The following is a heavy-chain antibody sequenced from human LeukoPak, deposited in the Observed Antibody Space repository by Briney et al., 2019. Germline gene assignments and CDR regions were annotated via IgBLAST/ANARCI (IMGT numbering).Heavy chain of an antibody. D-gene: IGHD2-15*01. Sequence: GGSLRLSCAASGFTFSTYSMSWVRQAPGKGLEWVSSITSSGTYIYHADSMKGRFTISRDNAKKSLYLQMDSLRAEDTAVYYCARDAGYCSGGSCYPGQFDYWGQGTLVTVSS. CDR2: ITSSGTYI. CDR1: GFTFSTYS. CDR3: ARDAGYCSGGSCYPGQFDY. V-gene: IGHV3-21*01. J-gene: IGHJ4*02.